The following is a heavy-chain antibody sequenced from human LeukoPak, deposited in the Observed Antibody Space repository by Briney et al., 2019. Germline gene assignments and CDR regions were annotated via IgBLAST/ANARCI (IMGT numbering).Heavy chain of an antibody. CDR1: GFTFSDYS. V-gene: IGHV3-21*01. D-gene: IGHD6-6*01. CDR2: ISGSSTYI. CDR3: ARDIGSSSSGLDY. Sequence: GGSLRLSCAASGFTFSDYSMNWARQAPGKGLEWVSSISGSSTYIYYADPVKGRFTISRDNAKNSLYLQMCSLRPEDTAVYYCARDIGSSSSGLDYWGQGTLITVSS. J-gene: IGHJ4*02.